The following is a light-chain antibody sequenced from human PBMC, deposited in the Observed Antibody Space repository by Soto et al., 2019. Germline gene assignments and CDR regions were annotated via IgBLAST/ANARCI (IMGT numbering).Light chain of an antibody. V-gene: IGKV3-11*01. Sequence: ETVLTQSPARLSLSPGERATLSCRAGQSVSDYLAWYQQKPGQPPRLLFFDASNRVTGVPARFSAGGSGTDFTLIISRLAPEDFAVYHCQQYVDSSWTFGQGTRVEIK. CDR3: QQYVDSSWT. CDR2: DAS. J-gene: IGKJ1*01. CDR1: QSVSDY.